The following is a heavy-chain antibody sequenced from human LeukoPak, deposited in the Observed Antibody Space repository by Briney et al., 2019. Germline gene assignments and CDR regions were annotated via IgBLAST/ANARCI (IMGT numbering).Heavy chain of an antibody. Sequence: SETLSLTCAVSGYSISSGYHWGWIRQSPGKGLEWIGSINHSGSTYYNPSLKGRVTISLDTSKNQFSLKLGSVTAADTAVYYCARDPGGSSGWYFDYWGQGTLVTVSS. CDR2: INHSGST. CDR3: ARDPGGSSGWYFDY. D-gene: IGHD6-19*01. CDR1: GYSISSGYH. J-gene: IGHJ4*02. V-gene: IGHV4-38-2*02.